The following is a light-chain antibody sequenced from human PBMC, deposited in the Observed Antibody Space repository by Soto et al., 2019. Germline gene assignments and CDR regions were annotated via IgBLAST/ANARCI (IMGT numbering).Light chain of an antibody. J-gene: IGKJ2*01. CDR3: QQYFGSLYT. Sequence: SVLTQSPGTLSLFPGERATLSCRPSQSISSTYLAWYQQRPGQAPRLLIYAASSRATGIPDRFSGSGSGTDFTLTISRLEPEDFAVDYCQQYFGSLYTFGQGTKLEIK. V-gene: IGKV3-20*01. CDR2: AAS. CDR1: QSISSTY.